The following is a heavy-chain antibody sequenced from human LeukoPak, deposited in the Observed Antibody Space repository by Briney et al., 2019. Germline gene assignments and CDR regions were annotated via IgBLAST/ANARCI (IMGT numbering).Heavy chain of an antibody. D-gene: IGHD5-12*01. CDR1: GGSFSGYY. V-gene: IGHV4-34*01. Sequence: SETLSLTCAVYGGSFSGYYWSWIRQPPGKGLEWIGEINHSGSTNYNPSLKSRVTISVDTSKSQFSLKLSSVTAADTAAYYCAREVATIISAYRHFDYWGQGTLVTVSS. CDR3: AREVATIISAYRHFDY. CDR2: INHSGST. J-gene: IGHJ4*02.